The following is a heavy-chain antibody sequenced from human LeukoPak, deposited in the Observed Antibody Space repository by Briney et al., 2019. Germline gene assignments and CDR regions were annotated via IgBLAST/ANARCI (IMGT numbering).Heavy chain of an antibody. CDR3: ARSAFPTAMGIIY. Sequence: SVKVSCKASGGTFSSYAISWVRQAPGQGLEWMGGIIPIFGTANYAQKFQGRVTITMDESTSTAYTELSSLRSEDTAVYYCARSAFPTAMGIIYWGQGTLVTVSS. V-gene: IGHV1-69*05. CDR1: GGTFSSYA. J-gene: IGHJ4*02. D-gene: IGHD5-18*01. CDR2: IIPIFGTA.